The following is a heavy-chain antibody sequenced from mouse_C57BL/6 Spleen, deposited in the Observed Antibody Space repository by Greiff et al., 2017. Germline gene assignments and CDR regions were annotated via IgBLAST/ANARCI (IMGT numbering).Heavy chain of an antibody. Sequence: QVQLKESGAELVRPGASVTLSCKASGYTFTDYEMHWVKQTPVHGLEWIGAIDPETGGTAYNQKFKGKAILTADKSSSTAYMELRSLTSEDSAVYYCTRYGGWLLRDWGQGTTLTVSS. CDR3: TRYGGWLLRD. V-gene: IGHV1-15*01. J-gene: IGHJ2*01. CDR1: GYTFTDYE. D-gene: IGHD2-3*01. CDR2: IDPETGGT.